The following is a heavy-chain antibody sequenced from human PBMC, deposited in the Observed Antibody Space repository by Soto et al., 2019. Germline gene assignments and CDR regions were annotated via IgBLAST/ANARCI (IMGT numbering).Heavy chain of an antibody. Sequence: SETLSLTCTVSGGSISSYYWSWIRQPPGKGLEWIGYIYYSGSTNYNPSLKSRVTISVDTSKNQFSLKLSSVTAADTAVYYCARGWIVVVPQPWFDPWGQGTLVTVSS. D-gene: IGHD3-22*01. CDR2: IYYSGST. CDR3: ARGWIVVVPQPWFDP. J-gene: IGHJ5*02. V-gene: IGHV4-59*01. CDR1: GGSISSYY.